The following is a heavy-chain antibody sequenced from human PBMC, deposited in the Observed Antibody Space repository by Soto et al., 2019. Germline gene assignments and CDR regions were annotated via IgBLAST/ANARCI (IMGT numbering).Heavy chain of an antibody. CDR3: AREIIDFWSGYYESRYYYYYMDV. CDR1: GFTFSSYG. CDR2: IWYDGSNK. D-gene: IGHD3-3*01. V-gene: IGHV3-33*01. Sequence: PGGSLRLSCAASGFTFSSYGMHWVRQAPGKGLEWVAVIWYDGSNKYYADSVKGRFTISRDNSKNTLYLQMNSLRAEDTAVYYCAREIIDFWSGYYESRYYYYYMDVWGKGTTVTVSS. J-gene: IGHJ6*03.